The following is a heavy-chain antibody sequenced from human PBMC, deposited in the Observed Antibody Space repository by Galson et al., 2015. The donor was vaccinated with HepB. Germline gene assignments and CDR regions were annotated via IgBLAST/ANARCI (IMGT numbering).Heavy chain of an antibody. CDR1: GFSLTTTGAA. J-gene: IGHJ4*02. CDR3: AHAHSFGDYAPFDY. CDR2: IYWDDDK. D-gene: IGHD4-17*01. Sequence: PALVNPTQTLTLTCTFSGFSLTTTGAAVAWIRQPPGKALQWLALIYWDDDKLFSPSLKTRLAISKDTSKKQVVLTMTNIDPVDTATYYCAHAHSFGDYAPFDYWGQGAQVTVSS. V-gene: IGHV2-5*02.